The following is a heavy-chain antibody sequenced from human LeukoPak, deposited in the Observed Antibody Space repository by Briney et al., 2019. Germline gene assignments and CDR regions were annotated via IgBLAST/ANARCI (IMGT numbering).Heavy chain of an antibody. CDR2: IYYSGST. D-gene: IGHD3-10*01. J-gene: IGHJ4*02. Sequence: SETLSLTCTVSGGSISSYYWSWIRQPPGKGLEWIGYIYYSGSTNYNPSFKSRVTISVDTSKNQFSLKLSSVTAADTAVYYCARARGKFGDFDYWGQGTLVTVSS. CDR3: ARARGKFGDFDY. CDR1: GGSISSYY. V-gene: IGHV4-59*01.